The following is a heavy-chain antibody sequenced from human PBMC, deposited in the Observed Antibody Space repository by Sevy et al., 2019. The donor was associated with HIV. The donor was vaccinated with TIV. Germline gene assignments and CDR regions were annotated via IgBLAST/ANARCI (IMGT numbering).Heavy chain of an antibody. CDR2: IYSAVTT. CDR1: GLTVGSLS. J-gene: IGHJ6*02. CDR3: ARIKGASSSYAMDV. Sequence: GESLKISCVASGLTVGSLSINWVRQAPGKGLEWVSLIYSAVTTFYSDSVKGRFTISRDNSNNTLDLQMNSLRAEDTAIYYCARIKGASSSYAMDVWGQGTTVTVSS. D-gene: IGHD2-2*01. V-gene: IGHV3-53*01.